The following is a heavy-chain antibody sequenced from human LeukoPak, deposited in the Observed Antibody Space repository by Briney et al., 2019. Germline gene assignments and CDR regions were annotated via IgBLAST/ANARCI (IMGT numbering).Heavy chain of an antibody. D-gene: IGHD6-19*01. CDR2: INHSGST. CDR1: GGSFSGYY. Sequence: SETLSLTCAVYGGSFSGYYWSWIRQPPGKGLEWIGEINHSGSTNYNPSLKSRVTMSVDTSKNHFSLKLSSVTAADTAVYYCARVAQKLERIAVAGTSEWRANWYFDLWGRGTLVTVSS. J-gene: IGHJ2*01. V-gene: IGHV4-34*01. CDR3: ARVAQKLERIAVAGTSEWRANWYFDL.